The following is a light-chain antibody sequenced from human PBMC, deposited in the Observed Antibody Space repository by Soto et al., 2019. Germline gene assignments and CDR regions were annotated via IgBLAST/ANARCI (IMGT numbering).Light chain of an antibody. CDR2: KAS. J-gene: IGKJ2*01. V-gene: IGKV1-5*03. CDR1: QSISGW. Sequence: DIQMTQSPSTLSASVGDRVTITCRASQSISGWLAWYQQKPGKAPKLLIYKASSLESGVPSRFSGSGSRKEFTLTISSLQSDDFATYYCQQYNSYPVTFGQGTKLEIK. CDR3: QQYNSYPVT.